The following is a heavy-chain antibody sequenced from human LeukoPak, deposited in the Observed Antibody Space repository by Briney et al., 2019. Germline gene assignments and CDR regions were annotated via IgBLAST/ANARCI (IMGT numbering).Heavy chain of an antibody. CDR1: GFTFSSYS. D-gene: IGHD1-26*01. CDR2: ISSSSSYI. V-gene: IGHV3-21*01. Sequence: GGSLRLSCAASGFTFSSYSMNSVRQAPGKGLEWVSSISSSSSYIYYADSVKGRFTISRDNAKNSLYLQMNSLRAEDTAVYYCARENSGSYLNWFDPWGQGTLVTVSS. J-gene: IGHJ5*02. CDR3: ARENSGSYLNWFDP.